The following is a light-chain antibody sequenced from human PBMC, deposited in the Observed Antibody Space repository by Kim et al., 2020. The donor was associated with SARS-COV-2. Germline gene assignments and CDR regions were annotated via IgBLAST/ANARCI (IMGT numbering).Light chain of an antibody. CDR2: STS. CDR3: QQFGSALYT. CDR1: QTLTSTY. J-gene: IGKJ2*01. V-gene: IGKV3-20*01. Sequence: EVVLTQSPGTLSLSPGEIATLSCRASQTLTSTYFAWYQQRLGQPPRLLIYSTSRRAPGIPDRFSGRGSGTDFTLTIRRLEPEDFAVYYCQQFGSALYTFGQGTKLEI.